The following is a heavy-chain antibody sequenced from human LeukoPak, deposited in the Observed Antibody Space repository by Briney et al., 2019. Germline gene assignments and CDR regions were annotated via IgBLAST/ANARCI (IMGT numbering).Heavy chain of an antibody. D-gene: IGHD2-2*01. V-gene: IGHV3-15*01. J-gene: IGHJ4*02. Sequence: GGSLRLSCAASGFTFSNAWMSWVRQAPGKGLEWVGRIKSKTDGGTTDYAAPVKGRFTISRDDSKNTLYLQMNSLKTEDTAVYYCTTDVGRIVVVPAASDYWGQGTLVTVSS. CDR3: TTDVGRIVVVPAASDY. CDR1: GFTFSNAW. CDR2: IKSKTDGGTT.